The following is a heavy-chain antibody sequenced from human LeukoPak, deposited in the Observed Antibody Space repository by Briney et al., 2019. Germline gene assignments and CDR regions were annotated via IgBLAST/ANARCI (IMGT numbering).Heavy chain of an antibody. D-gene: IGHD3-22*01. Sequence: SETLSLTCTVSGGSISSYYWSWIRQPPGKGLEWIGYIYYSGSTNYNLSLKSRVTISVDTSKNQFSLKLSSVTAADTAVYYCARHRTYYYDSSGYSPYNWFDPWGQGTLVTVSS. J-gene: IGHJ5*02. CDR2: IYYSGST. V-gene: IGHV4-59*08. CDR1: GGSISSYY. CDR3: ARHRTYYYDSSGYSPYNWFDP.